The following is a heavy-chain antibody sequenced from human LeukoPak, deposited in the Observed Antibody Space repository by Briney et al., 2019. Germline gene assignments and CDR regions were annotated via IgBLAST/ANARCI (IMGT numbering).Heavy chain of an antibody. Sequence: PSETLSLTCTVSGGSISSSSYYWGWVRQAPGKGLEWVSVIYSGGSTYYADSVKGRFTISRDNSKNTLYLQMNSLRAEDTAVYYCARDSSSGYFHRTSAFDIWGQGTMVTVSS. J-gene: IGHJ3*02. D-gene: IGHD3-22*01. CDR2: IYSGGST. CDR1: GGSISSSSYY. V-gene: IGHV3-53*01. CDR3: ARDSSSGYFHRTSAFDI.